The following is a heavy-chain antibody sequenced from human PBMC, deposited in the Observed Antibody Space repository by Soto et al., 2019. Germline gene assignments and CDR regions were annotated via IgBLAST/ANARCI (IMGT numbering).Heavy chain of an antibody. CDR1: GFTVSSNY. D-gene: IGHD6-19*01. CDR2: IYSGGST. J-gene: IGHJ5*02. CDR3: ARDPYRSGWYGNPTARAWEPPGFDP. Sequence: EVPLVESGGGLVQPGGSLRLSCAASGFTVSSNYMSWVRQAPGKGLEWVSVIYSGGSTYYADSVKGRFTISRDNSKTTLYRQMNSLSAGDAAVYYCARDPYRSGWYGNPTARAWEPPGFDPWGQGTLVTVSS. V-gene: IGHV3-66*01.